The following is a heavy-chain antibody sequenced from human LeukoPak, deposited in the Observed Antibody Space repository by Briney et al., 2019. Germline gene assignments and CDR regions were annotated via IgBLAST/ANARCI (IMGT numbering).Heavy chain of an antibody. CDR1: GYTFSRYD. CDR3: AKGGVVSVGDLYYFDY. Sequence: GGSLRLLCAACGYTFSRYDMSGVHRAPGKGLEWLTAIGGSGGSTYYADSVKGRFTISRDNSKNTLYLQMNSLRAEDTAVYYCAKGGVVSVGDLYYFDYWGQGTLVTVSS. J-gene: IGHJ4*02. CDR2: IGGSGGST. D-gene: IGHD3-10*01. V-gene: IGHV3-23*01.